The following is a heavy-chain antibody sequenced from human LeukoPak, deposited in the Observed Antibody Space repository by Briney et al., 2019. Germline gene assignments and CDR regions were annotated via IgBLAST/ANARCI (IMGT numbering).Heavy chain of an antibody. J-gene: IGHJ6*02. D-gene: IGHD3-22*01. V-gene: IGHV4-4*07. CDR1: GGSISDHY. Sequence: PSETLSLTCSVSGGSISDHYLSWIRKPAGKGLEWIGRMYVSGTTNYNPSLRSRDTMSMDTSKNQFSLRLTSVTAADTAVYYCARENYYDSSGYSEGMDVWGQGTTVTVS. CDR2: MYVSGTT. CDR3: ARENYYDSSGYSEGMDV.